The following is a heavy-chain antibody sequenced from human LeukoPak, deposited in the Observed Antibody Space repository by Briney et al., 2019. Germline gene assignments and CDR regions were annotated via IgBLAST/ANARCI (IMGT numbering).Heavy chain of an antibody. J-gene: IGHJ4*02. V-gene: IGHV4-61*09. CDR1: GGSISSGSYY. D-gene: IGHD5-24*01. CDR2: IYTSGST. CDR3: ARAGGGFVD. Sequence: TLSLTCTVSGGSISSGSYYWSWTRQPAGEGLEWIGHIYTSGSTNYNPALKSPVTISVDTSKNQCSLKLSSVTAADTAVYYCARAGGGFVDWGQGTLVTVSS.